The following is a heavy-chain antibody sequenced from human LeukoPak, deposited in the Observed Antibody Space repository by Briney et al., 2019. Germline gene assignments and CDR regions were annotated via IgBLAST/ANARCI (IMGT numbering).Heavy chain of an antibody. CDR3: ASITRLTTTGTAGSGKYYFDY. Sequence: SETLSLTCTVSGGSISSGGYYWSWIRQHPGKGLEWIGYMHYSGTTYYNPSLKSRVTISLDTSKNQFSLNLNSVAAADTAVYYCASITRLTTTGTAGSGKYYFDYWGQGTLVTVSS. V-gene: IGHV4-31*03. CDR2: MHYSGTT. CDR1: GGSISSGGYY. D-gene: IGHD1-1*01. J-gene: IGHJ4*02.